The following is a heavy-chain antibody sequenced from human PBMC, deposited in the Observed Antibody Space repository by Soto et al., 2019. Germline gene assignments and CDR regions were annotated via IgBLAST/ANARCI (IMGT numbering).Heavy chain of an antibody. J-gene: IGHJ4*02. CDR3: ASWEQPLFDY. Sequence: QVQLVESGGGVVQPGRSLRLSCAASGFTVSSYTMHWVRQAPGQGLEWVAVISSDGNHKYYTDSVKGRFTISRDTSTNTLYLQMNSLRAEDTAVYYCASWEQPLFDYWGQGTLGTVSS. CDR1: GFTVSSYT. CDR2: ISSDGNHK. D-gene: IGHD1-26*01. V-gene: IGHV3-30-3*01.